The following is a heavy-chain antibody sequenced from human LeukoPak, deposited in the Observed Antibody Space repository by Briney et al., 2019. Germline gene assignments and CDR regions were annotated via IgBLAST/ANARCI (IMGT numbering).Heavy chain of an antibody. V-gene: IGHV4-31*03. Sequence: PSQTLSLTCTVSGGSISSGGYYCSWIRQHPGKGLEWIGYIYYSGSTYYNPSLKSRVTISVGTSKNQFSLKLSSVTAADTAVYYCARDRLGFDWYFDLWGRGTLVTVSS. CDR1: GGSISSGGYY. D-gene: IGHD3-10*01. CDR2: IYYSGST. CDR3: ARDRLGFDWYFDL. J-gene: IGHJ2*01.